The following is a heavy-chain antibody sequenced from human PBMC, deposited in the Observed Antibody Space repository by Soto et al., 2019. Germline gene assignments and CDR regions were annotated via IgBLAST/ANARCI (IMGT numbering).Heavy chain of an antibody. Sequence: QVQLVQSGAEVKKPGSSVKVSCKASGGIFSTYAISWLRRAPAQGLEWMGGIIPIFGTPNYAQPFQGRVTITADESTSSAYMELSRLRSEDTAVYYCARDRDDYGSGNYYNRIYFWGQGTLVTVSS. CDR3: ARDRDDYGSGNYYNRIYF. D-gene: IGHD3-10*01. V-gene: IGHV1-69*01. CDR1: GGIFSTYA. J-gene: IGHJ4*02. CDR2: IIPIFGTP.